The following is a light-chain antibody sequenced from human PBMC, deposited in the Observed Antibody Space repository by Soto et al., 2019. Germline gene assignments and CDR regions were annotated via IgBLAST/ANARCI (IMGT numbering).Light chain of an antibody. CDR3: QQYGSSFWT. Sequence: EIGLTQSPGTMSLSPGERATLSCRASQSVSSSYLAWYQQKPGQAPRLLIYGASIRATGIPDRFSGSGSGTDFTLTISRLEPEDFAVYYCQQYGSSFWTFGQGTQVEI. CDR1: QSVSSSY. V-gene: IGKV3-20*01. J-gene: IGKJ1*01. CDR2: GAS.